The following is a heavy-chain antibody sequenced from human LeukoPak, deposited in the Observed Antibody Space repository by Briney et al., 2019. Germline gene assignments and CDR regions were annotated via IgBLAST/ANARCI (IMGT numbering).Heavy chain of an antibody. D-gene: IGHD3-9*01. J-gene: IGHJ6*04. CDR3: ARHEQQDFEYVNWLWGYGMDV. CDR1: GGTFSSYA. CDR2: IIPIFGTA. Sequence: SVKVSCKASGGTFSSYAISWVRQAPGQGLEWTGGIIPIFGTANYAQKFQGRVTITADKSTSTAYMELSSLRSEDTAVYYCARHEQQDFEYVNWLWGYGMDVWGKGTTVTVSS. V-gene: IGHV1-69*06.